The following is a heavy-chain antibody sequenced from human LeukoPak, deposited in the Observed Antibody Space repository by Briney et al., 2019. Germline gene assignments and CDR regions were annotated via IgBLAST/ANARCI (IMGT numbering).Heavy chain of an antibody. V-gene: IGHV4-39*07. CDR2: IFYSGTT. Sequence: SETLSLNCSVSGGSISSTSYYWVWIRQPPGTGLEWIGSIFYSGTTHYNPSLKSRVTLSVDTSKNQFSLKLSSVTAADTAVYYCAREGKLYSSSPNFDYWGQGTLVTVSS. CDR3: AREGKLYSSSPNFDY. J-gene: IGHJ4*02. CDR1: GGSISSTSYY. D-gene: IGHD6-6*01.